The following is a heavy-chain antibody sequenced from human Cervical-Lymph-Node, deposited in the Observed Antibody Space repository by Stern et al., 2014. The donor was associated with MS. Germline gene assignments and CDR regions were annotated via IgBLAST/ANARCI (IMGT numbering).Heavy chain of an antibody. CDR2: IFPSDSET. CDR1: GYSFSSYW. J-gene: IGHJ4*02. Sequence: VQLVQSGAEVKKPGESLKIACKGSGYSFSSYWIAWVRQMPGKGLEWMGMIFPSDSETRYSPSFGGQVNISVDKATSTAYLHWSSLKASDTARYYCGREVAMTAGLLGFWGQGTQVIVS. CDR3: GREVAMTAGLLGF. D-gene: IGHD3-22*01. V-gene: IGHV5-51*01.